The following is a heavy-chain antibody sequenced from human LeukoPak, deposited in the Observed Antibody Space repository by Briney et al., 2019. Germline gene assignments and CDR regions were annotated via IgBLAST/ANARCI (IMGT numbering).Heavy chain of an antibody. CDR1: GFTFSSHA. J-gene: IGHJ4*02. D-gene: IGHD4-17*01. V-gene: IGHV3-23*01. Sequence: GGSLRLSCAASGFTFSSHAMSWVRQAPGKGLEWVSAISGSGGSTYYADSVKGRFTISRDNSKNTLDLQMNSLRAEDTAVYYCAKDDYGDYGGFDYWGQGTLVTVSS. CDR3: AKDDYGDYGGFDY. CDR2: ISGSGGST.